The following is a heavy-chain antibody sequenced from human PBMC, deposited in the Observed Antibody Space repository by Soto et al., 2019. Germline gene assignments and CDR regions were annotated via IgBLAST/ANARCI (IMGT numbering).Heavy chain of an antibody. Sequence: VQLLDSGGGLVQPGGSLRLSCAASGFTFSSYAMSWVRQAPGKGLEWVSAISDSGGSTYAADSVGGRFTISRDNPKNTLDLQMNSLRAEDTSVYYCAKPGYLEQWLVRGYFDYWGQGRRLSVSS. CDR1: GFTFSSYA. J-gene: IGHJ4*02. D-gene: IGHD6-19*01. CDR3: AKPGYLEQWLVRGYFDY. CDR2: ISDSGGST. V-gene: IGHV3-23*01.